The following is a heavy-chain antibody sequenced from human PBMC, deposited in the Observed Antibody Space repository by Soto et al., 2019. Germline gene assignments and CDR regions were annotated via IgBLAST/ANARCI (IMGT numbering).Heavy chain of an antibody. CDR2: IKQDGSEK. J-gene: IGHJ4*02. CDR3: ARERGGLAARFFDY. Sequence: GESLKISCKGSGYSFTSYWISWVRQAPGKGLEWVANIKQDGSEKYYVDSVKGRFTISRDNAKNSLYLQMNSLRAEDTAVYYCARERGGLAARFFDYWGQGTLVTVSS. V-gene: IGHV3-7*01. D-gene: IGHD6-6*01. CDR1: GYSFTSYW.